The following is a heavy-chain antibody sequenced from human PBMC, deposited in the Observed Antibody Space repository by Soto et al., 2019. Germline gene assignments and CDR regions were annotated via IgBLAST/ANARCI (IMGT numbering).Heavy chain of an antibody. Sequence: GGSLRLSCAASGLTFSSYAMSWVRQAPGKGLEWVSSISSSSSYIYYADSVKGRFTISRDNAKNSLYLQMNSLRAEDTAVYYCARGPSQWGSSGYYYFDYWGQGTLVTVSS. CDR3: ARGPSQWGSSGYYYFDY. D-gene: IGHD3-22*01. V-gene: IGHV3-21*01. CDR1: GLTFSSYA. J-gene: IGHJ4*02. CDR2: ISSSSSYI.